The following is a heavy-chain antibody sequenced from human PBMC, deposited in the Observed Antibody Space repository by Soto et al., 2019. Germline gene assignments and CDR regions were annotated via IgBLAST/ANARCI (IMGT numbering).Heavy chain of an antibody. CDR2: ISGSGYVT. V-gene: IGHV3-23*01. CDR3: AKDDYGDYVGFVY. Sequence: GGSLRLSCAASGFTFSGYAMSWVRLAPGKGLEWVSVISGSGYVTYYSDSVKGRFTISRDNSINTLYLQMSSLRAEDTAVYYCAKDDYGDYVGFVYWGQGTLVTVSS. CDR1: GFTFSGYA. J-gene: IGHJ4*02. D-gene: IGHD4-17*01.